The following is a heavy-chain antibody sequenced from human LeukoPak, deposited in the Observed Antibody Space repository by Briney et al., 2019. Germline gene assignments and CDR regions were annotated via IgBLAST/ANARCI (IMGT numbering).Heavy chain of an antibody. V-gene: IGHV4-34*01. D-gene: IGHD2-21*01. CDR2: INHSGST. J-gene: IGHJ4*02. CDR1: GGSFSGYY. CDR3: ARALIAGILFRY. Sequence: SETLSLTCAVYGGSFSGYYWSWIRQPPGKGLEWIGEINHSGSTNYNPSLKSRVTISVDTSKNQFSLKLSSVTAADTAVYYCARALIAGILFRYWGQGTLVTVSS.